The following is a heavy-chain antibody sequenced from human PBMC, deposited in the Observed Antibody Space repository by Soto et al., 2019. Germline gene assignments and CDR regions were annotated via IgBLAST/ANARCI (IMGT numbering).Heavy chain of an antibody. CDR2: ISGSGGGT. Sequence: EVQLLESGGGLVQPGGSLRLSCAASGFTFSRYAMSWVRQAPGKGLEWVSGISGSGGGTYYADSVKGRFTISRDNSKNTLYLQMNSLRAEDTAVYYCAILGLYHSSGYGSWGQGTLVTVSS. D-gene: IGHD3-22*01. J-gene: IGHJ4*02. V-gene: IGHV3-23*01. CDR1: GFTFSRYA. CDR3: AILGLYHSSGYGS.